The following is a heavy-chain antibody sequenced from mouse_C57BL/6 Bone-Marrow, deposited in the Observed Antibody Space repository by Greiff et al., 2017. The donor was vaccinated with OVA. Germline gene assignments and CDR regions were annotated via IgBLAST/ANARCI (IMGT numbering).Heavy chain of an antibody. CDR2: IDPSDSYT. Sequence: QVQLQQPGAELVMPGASVKLSCKASGYTFTSYWMHWVKQRPGQGLEWIGEIDPSDSYTNYNQKFKGKSTLTVDKSSSTAYMQLSSLTSEDSAVYYCARAVLYYYWYFDVWGTGTTVTVSS. CDR1: GYTFTSYW. D-gene: IGHD1-1*01. V-gene: IGHV1-69*01. J-gene: IGHJ1*03. CDR3: ARAVLYYYWYFDV.